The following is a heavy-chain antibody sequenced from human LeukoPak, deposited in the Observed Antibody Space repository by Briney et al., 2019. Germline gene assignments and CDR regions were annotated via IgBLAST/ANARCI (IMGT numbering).Heavy chain of an antibody. CDR3: AKDTGYSSSPGPFDY. J-gene: IGHJ4*02. CDR2: ISWNSGSI. Sequence: GRSLRLSCAASGFTFDDYAMHWVRHAPGKGLEWVSGISWNSGSIGYADSVKGRFTISRDNAKNSLYLQMNSLRAEDTALYYCAKDTGYSSSPGPFDYWGQGTLVTVSS. D-gene: IGHD6-6*01. V-gene: IGHV3-9*01. CDR1: GFTFDDYA.